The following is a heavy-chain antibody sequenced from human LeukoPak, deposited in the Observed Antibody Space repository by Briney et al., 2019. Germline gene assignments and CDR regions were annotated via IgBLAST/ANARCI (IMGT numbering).Heavy chain of an antibody. V-gene: IGHV4-34*01. J-gene: IGHJ6*03. CDR2: INHSGST. CDR3: ARLLNNIVVVPAATRGDYYYYMDV. D-gene: IGHD2-2*01. CDR1: GGSFSGYY. Sequence: PSETLSLTCAVYGGSFSGYYWSWIRQPPGKGLEWIGEINHSGSTNYNPSLKSRVTISVDTSKNQFSLKLSSVTAADTAVYYCARLLNNIVVVPAATRGDYYYYMDVWGKGTTVTVSS.